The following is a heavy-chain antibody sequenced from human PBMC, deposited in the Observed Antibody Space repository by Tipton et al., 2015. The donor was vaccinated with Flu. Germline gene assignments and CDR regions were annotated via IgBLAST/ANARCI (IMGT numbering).Heavy chain of an antibody. Sequence: TLSLTCTVSGGSISSYYWSWIRQPPGKGLEWIGYIYYSGSTNYNPSLKSRVTISVDTSKNQFSLKLSSVTAADTAGYYCARAPASIVVATVFDYWGQGTLVTVSS. CDR3: ARAPASIVVATVFDY. CDR2: IYYSGST. CDR1: GGSISSYY. J-gene: IGHJ4*02. D-gene: IGHD1-26*01. V-gene: IGHV4-59*01.